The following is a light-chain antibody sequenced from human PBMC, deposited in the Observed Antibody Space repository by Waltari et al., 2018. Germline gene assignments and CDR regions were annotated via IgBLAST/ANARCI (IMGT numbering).Light chain of an antibody. V-gene: IGLV1-44*01. CDR3: AAWDDSLNGLYV. CDR1: PSTIVRIT. J-gene: IGLJ1*01. CDR2: SSN. Sequence: QSVLTQPPSASGTPGQRLTISCSASPSTIVRITLNWYQQLPPTAPKPLTYSSNQRPSGVPDRFSGSKSGTSASLAISGLQSEDEADYYCAAWDDSLNGLYVFGPGTKVTVL.